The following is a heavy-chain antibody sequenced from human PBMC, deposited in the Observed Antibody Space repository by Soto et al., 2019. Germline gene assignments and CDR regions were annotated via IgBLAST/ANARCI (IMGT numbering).Heavy chain of an antibody. D-gene: IGHD5-18*01. Sequence: QLRLQESGPGLVKPSETLSLTCTVSGGSVSSSLYYWGWIRQHPGKGLEWIGRIYYSGSRYHNPSLQSRVTTSIVMSENQFYLKLNYVTAADTAVYFCARHGYTYVRQGDFDYWGQGTRVTVSS. J-gene: IGHJ4*02. CDR3: ARHGYTYVRQGDFDY. CDR1: GGSVSSSLYY. CDR2: IYYSGSR. V-gene: IGHV4-39*01.